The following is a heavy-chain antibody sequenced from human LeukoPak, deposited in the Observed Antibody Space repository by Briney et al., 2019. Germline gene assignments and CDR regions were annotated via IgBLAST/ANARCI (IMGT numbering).Heavy chain of an antibody. D-gene: IGHD5-18*01. CDR2: IWYDGKKK. V-gene: IGHV3-33*06. J-gene: IGHJ4*02. CDR1: GFTFSSHG. CDR3: AKANGYNNGRFDF. Sequence: GGSLRLSCAASGFTFSSHGMHWVRQAPGKGLEWVAVIWYDGKKKYYADSVKGRFTISRDNSKNTLYLQMDSLGAEDTALYYCAKANGYNNGRFDFWGQGILITVSS.